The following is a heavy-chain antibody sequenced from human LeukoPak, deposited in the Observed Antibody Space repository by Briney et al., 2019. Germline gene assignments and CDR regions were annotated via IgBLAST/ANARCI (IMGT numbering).Heavy chain of an antibody. J-gene: IGHJ6*02. Sequence: SETLSLTCTVSGGSISSDGYYWGWIRQPPGKGLEWIGSIYYSGSTYYNPSLKSRVTISVDTSKNQFSLKLSSVTAADTAVYYCARRDSSSWFSYYYYGMDVWGQGTTVTVSS. CDR3: ARRDSSSWFSYYYYGMDV. V-gene: IGHV4-39*01. CDR1: GGSISSDGYY. CDR2: IYYSGST. D-gene: IGHD6-13*01.